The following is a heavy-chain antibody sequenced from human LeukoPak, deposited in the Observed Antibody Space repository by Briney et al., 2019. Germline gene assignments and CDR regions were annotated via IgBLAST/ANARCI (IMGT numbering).Heavy chain of an antibody. Sequence: PSETLSLTCAVYGGSFSGYYWSWIRQPPGKGLEWIGEINHSGSTNYNPSLKSRVTISVDTSKSQFSLKLSSVTAADTAVYYCARGPEAPDYWGQGTLVTVSS. V-gene: IGHV4-34*01. D-gene: IGHD1-14*01. CDR2: INHSGST. CDR3: ARGPEAPDY. CDR1: GGSFSGYY. J-gene: IGHJ4*02.